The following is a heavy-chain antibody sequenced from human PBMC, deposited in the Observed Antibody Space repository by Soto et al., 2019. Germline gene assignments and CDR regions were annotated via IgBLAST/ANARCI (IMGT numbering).Heavy chain of an antibody. CDR3: LRLRSYQLLLDGWFEP. V-gene: IGHV4-59*01. CDR2: IFYSGHT. J-gene: IGHJ5*02. CDR1: GGSISSYY. Sequence: PSETLSLTCTVSGGSISSYYWSWIRQPPGKGLEWIGYIFYSGHTNYNPSLQSRGTISVDTSRHPFSLKLTSVTAAAPAVYYCLRLRSYQLLLDGWFEPWGQATLVTVSS. D-gene: IGHD2-2*01.